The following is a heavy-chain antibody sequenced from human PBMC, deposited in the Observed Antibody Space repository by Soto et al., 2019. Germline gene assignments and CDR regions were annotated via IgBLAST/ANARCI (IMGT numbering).Heavy chain of an antibody. CDR2: FYYSGSP. Sequence: SDTLAITCTVSVGSIRSRIYDGGWILQPPGKGLEWIGSFYYSGSPYYNPSLKSRVTISVDTSKNQFSLKLSSVTAADTAVYYCARPEFDGLFPLNYWGQATLVTVSS. CDR3: ARPEFDGLFPLNY. D-gene: IGHD3-10*01. V-gene: IGHV4-39*01. CDR1: VGSIRSRIYD. J-gene: IGHJ4*02.